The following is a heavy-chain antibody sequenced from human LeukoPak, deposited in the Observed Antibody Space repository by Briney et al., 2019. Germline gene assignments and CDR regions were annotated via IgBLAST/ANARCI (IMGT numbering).Heavy chain of an antibody. D-gene: IGHD1-1*01. J-gene: IGHJ3*02. CDR3: VRTGWNGIPDDAFDI. CDR1: GGSVTSGIYY. V-gene: IGHV4-61*01. Sequence: SETLSLTCTVSGGSVTSGIYYWTCIRQPPGKGLEWIGYIYYSGRTNYNPSLKSRVTISVDTSKNQFSLKLSSVTAADTAVYYCVRTGWNGIPDDAFDIWGQGKTVTVSS. CDR2: IYYSGRT.